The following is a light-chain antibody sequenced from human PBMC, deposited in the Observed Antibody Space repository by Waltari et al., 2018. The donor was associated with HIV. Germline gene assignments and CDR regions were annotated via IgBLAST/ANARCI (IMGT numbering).Light chain of an antibody. V-gene: IGKV1-33*01. Sequence: DIQMTQSQSSLSASVADRVTITCQASQDISTNLHWYQQKPEKAPQVLIYDAVNLETGVPSRFSGSGSGTKFIMTINSLQPEDISTYYCQQSASLTPLTFGGGTKVEI. CDR1: QDISTN. CDR3: QQSASLTPLT. CDR2: DAV. J-gene: IGKJ4*01.